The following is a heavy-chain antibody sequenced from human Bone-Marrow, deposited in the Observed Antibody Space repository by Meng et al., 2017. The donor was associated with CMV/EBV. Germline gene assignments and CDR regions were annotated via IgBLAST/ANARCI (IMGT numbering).Heavy chain of an antibody. D-gene: IGHD2-15*01. CDR3: ARKPPRDIYYYYGMDV. Sequence: SVKVSCKASGGTFSSYAISWVRQAPGQGLEWMGGIIPIFGTANYAQKFQGRVTITTDESTSTAYMELSSLRSEDTAVYYCARKPPRDIYYYYGMDVWGQGPTVTIYS. J-gene: IGHJ6*02. CDR2: IIPIFGTA. V-gene: IGHV1-69*05. CDR1: GGTFSSYA.